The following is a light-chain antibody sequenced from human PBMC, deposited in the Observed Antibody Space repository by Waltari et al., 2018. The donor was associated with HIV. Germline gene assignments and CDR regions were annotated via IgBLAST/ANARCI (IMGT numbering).Light chain of an antibody. Sequence: QSALTQPASVSGSPGQSITISCAGTTSDIGIFDSVSWYQQHPGRAPQLMIFGVYSRPSGVSSRFSGSKSGNTASLTISGLQAEDEADYYCCSYAGSNTYLFGTGTEVTVL. J-gene: IGLJ1*01. V-gene: IGLV2-23*02. CDR2: GVY. CDR3: CSYAGSNTYL. CDR1: TSDIGIFDS.